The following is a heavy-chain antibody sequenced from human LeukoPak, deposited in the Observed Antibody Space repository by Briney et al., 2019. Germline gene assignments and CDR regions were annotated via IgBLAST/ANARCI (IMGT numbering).Heavy chain of an antibody. CDR1: GRSFIGNY. CDR2: INHSGST. V-gene: IGHV4-34*01. D-gene: IGHD6-13*01. Sequence: SATLSSTSSTFGRSFIGNYWSWFGRPPEKGVKWIEEINHSGSTNYNPSLESRVTISVDTSKNQFSLKLSSVTAADTAVYYCARLKAAADNYYYYYYMDVWGKGTTVTVSS. J-gene: IGHJ6*03. CDR3: ARLKAAADNYYYYYYMDV.